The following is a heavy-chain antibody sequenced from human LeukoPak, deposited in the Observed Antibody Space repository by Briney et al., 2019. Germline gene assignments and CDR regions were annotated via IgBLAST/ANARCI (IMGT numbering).Heavy chain of an antibody. CDR1: GGSITTYY. Sequence: SETLSLTCTVSGGSITTYYWGWIRQPPGKGLEWIGSIYYSGSTYYNPSLKSRVTISVDTSKNQFALKLSSVTAADTAVYYCARDRIAVVGDWGQGTLVTVSS. V-gene: IGHV4-39*06. CDR3: ARDRIAVVGD. J-gene: IGHJ4*02. D-gene: IGHD6-19*01. CDR2: IYYSGST.